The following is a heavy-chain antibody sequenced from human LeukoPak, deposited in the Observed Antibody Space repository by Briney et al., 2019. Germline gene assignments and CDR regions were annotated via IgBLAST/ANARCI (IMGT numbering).Heavy chain of an antibody. CDR3: ARGITMVRGDYMDV. CDR1: GGSFSGYY. Sequence: SETLSLTCAVYGGSFSGYYWSWIRQPPGKGLEWIGEINQSGSTNYNPSLKSRVTISVDTSKNQFSLKLSSVTAADTAVYYCARGITMVRGDYMDVWGKGTTVTVSS. D-gene: IGHD3-10*01. CDR2: INQSGST. J-gene: IGHJ6*03. V-gene: IGHV4-34*01.